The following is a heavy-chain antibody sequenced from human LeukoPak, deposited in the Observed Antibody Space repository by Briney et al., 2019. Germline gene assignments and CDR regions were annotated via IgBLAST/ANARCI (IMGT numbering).Heavy chain of an antibody. J-gene: IGHJ4*02. CDR2: K. V-gene: IGHV2-70*18. D-gene: IGHD1-1*01. CDR1: GGSITTYYW. Sequence: TLSLTCTVSGGSITTYYWSWIRQPPGKALEWLDKYYSTSLKTRLTISKDTSKNQVVLTMTNMDPVDTATYYCARSGGYSYFGYWGQGTLVTVSS. CDR3: ARSGGYSYFGY.